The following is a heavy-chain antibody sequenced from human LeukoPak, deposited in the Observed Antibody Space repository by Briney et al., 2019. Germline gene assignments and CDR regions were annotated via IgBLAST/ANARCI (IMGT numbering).Heavy chain of an antibody. J-gene: IGHJ4*02. CDR1: KFTVSSKY. V-gene: IGHV3-66*01. CDR3: ASLYYGGNNFDY. Sequence: GGSLRLSCAASKFTVSSKYMSWVRQAPGKGLEWVSAIYSGGSTHYADSVKGRFTISRDNSKNTLYLQMNSLRAEDTAVYYCASLYYGGNNFDYWGQGTLVTVSS. D-gene: IGHD4-23*01. CDR2: IYSGGST.